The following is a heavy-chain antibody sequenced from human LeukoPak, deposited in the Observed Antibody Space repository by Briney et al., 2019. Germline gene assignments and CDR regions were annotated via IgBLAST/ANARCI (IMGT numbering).Heavy chain of an antibody. CDR3: AKGGSSGSYYSFDY. CDR1: GFTFSNYA. J-gene: IGHJ4*02. V-gene: IGHV3-23*01. Sequence: PGGSLSLSCAASGFTFSNYAMSWVRQAPGKGLEWVSAISGSGDNTYYADSVKGRFTISRDNSKNTLFLQMNSLRAEDTAVYYCAKGGSSGSYYSFDYWGQGTLVTVSS. CDR2: ISGSGDNT. D-gene: IGHD1-26*01.